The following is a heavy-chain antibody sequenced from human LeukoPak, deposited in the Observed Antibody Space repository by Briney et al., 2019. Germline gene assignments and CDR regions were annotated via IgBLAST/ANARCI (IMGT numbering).Heavy chain of an antibody. CDR2: IYSGGST. Sequence: GSLRLSCAASGFTVSSNYMSWVRQAPGKGLEWVSVIYSGGSTYYADSVKGRFTISRDNSKNTLYLQMNSLRAEDTAVYYCARDPEGRLSFDYWGQGTLVTVSS. V-gene: IGHV3-53*01. D-gene: IGHD3-10*01. CDR1: GFTVSSNY. J-gene: IGHJ4*02. CDR3: ARDPEGRLSFDY.